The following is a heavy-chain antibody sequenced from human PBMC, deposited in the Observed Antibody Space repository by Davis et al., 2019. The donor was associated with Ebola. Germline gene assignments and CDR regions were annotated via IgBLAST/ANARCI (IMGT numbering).Heavy chain of an antibody. Sequence: GSLRLSCAVSGGSISSSNWWSWVRQPPGKRLEWIGVIYHSGSTNYNPSLKSRVTISVDKYKNQFSLKLSPVTAADTAVYYCASTMVQGVMDYYYYGMDVWGQGTTVTVSS. D-gene: IGHD3-10*01. J-gene: IGHJ6*01. CDR3: ASTMVQGVMDYYYYGMDV. V-gene: IGHV4-4*02. CDR1: GGSISSSNW. CDR2: IYHSGST.